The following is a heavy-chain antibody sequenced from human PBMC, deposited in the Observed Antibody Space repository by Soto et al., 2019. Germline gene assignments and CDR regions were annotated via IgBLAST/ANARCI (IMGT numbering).Heavy chain of an antibody. CDR3: ASGSSASACIDS. Sequence: QVQLQESGPGLVKPSETLSLTCAVSGGSVNSGTYYWSWIRQPPGKGLEWIGYLYNTGTSDYNHSLNSRVTISVDTSKNHFSLILSSVTAADTAVYFCASGSSASACIDSWGQGTLVTVSS. V-gene: IGHV4-61*03. CDR2: LYNTGTS. J-gene: IGHJ4*02. D-gene: IGHD6-13*01. CDR1: GGSVNSGTYY.